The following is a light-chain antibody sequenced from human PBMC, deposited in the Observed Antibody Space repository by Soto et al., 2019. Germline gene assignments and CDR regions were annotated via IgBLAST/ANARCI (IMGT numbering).Light chain of an antibody. J-gene: IGLJ2*01. CDR1: SSDVGGYNF. CDR2: EVS. V-gene: IGLV2-8*01. CDR3: SSYAGSNNYVV. Sequence: QLVLTQPPSASGSPGQSVTISCTGTSSDVGGYNFVSWYQQHPGKAPKFMIYEVSKRPSGVPDRFSGSKSGNTASLTVSGLQAEDEADYYCSSYAGSNNYVVFGGGTQLTVL.